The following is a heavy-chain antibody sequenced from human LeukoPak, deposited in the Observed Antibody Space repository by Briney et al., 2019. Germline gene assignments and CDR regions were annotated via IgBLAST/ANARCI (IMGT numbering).Heavy chain of an antibody. CDR3: ARGGYYGSGNDFRFDP. CDR2: IHYTGST. D-gene: IGHD3-10*01. J-gene: IGHJ5*02. V-gene: IGHV4-59*01. Sequence: PSETLSLTCTVSGGSISSYYWSRIRQSLGEGLECIGYIHYTGSTNYNPSLKSRVTISVETSKNQFSLKLKSVTAADTAVYYCARGGYYGSGNDFRFDPWGQGTLVTVSS. CDR1: GGSISSYY.